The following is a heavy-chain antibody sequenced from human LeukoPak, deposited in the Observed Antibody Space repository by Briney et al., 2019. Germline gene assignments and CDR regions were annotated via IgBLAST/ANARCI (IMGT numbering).Heavy chain of an antibody. CDR1: GFTFSSYA. Sequence: GGSLRLSCAASGFTFSSYAMHWVRQAPGKGLEWVAVISYDGSNKYYADSVKGRFTISRDNSKNTLYLQMNSLRAEDTAVYYCARDYDILTGSDAFDIWGQGTIVTVSS. CDR3: ARDYDILTGSDAFDI. CDR2: ISYDGSNK. D-gene: IGHD3-9*01. J-gene: IGHJ3*02. V-gene: IGHV3-30*04.